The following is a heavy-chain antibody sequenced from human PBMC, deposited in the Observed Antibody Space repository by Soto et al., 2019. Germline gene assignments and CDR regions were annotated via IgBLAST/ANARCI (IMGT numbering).Heavy chain of an antibody. Sequence: SVKVSCKASGGTFSSYAISWVRQAPGQGLEWMGGIIPIFGTANYAQKFQGRVTITADESTSTAYMELSSLRSEDTAVYYCARDVYGDYGDYYYGMDVWGQGTTVTVSS. J-gene: IGHJ6*02. CDR1: GGTFSSYA. D-gene: IGHD4-17*01. V-gene: IGHV1-69*13. CDR2: IIPIFGTA. CDR3: ARDVYGDYGDYYYGMDV.